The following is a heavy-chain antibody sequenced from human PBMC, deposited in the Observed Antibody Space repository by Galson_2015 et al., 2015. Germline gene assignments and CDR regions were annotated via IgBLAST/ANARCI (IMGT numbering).Heavy chain of an antibody. CDR2: IKQDGSEK. CDR3: ARHYRRGGGGFAP. D-gene: IGHD4-11*01. Sequence: SLRLSCAPSGFTFSSDWLHWIRQAPGKGLEWVASIKQDGSEKYYVDSVKGRFTISGGNAKNSLYLQMNSLRAEDTAMYYCARHYRRGGGGFAPWGQGTLVTVSS. V-gene: IGHV3-7*01. CDR1: GFTFSSDW. J-gene: IGHJ5*02.